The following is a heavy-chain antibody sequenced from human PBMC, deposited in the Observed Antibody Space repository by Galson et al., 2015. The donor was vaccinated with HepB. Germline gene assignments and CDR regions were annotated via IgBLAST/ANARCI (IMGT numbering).Heavy chain of an antibody. J-gene: IGHJ6*02. CDR2: ISSSGSTI. CDR1: GFTFSSYE. CDR3: ASQYYDFWSGWGDYYYYGMDV. Sequence: SLRLSCAASGFTFSSYEMNWVRQAPGKGLEWVSYISSSGSTIYYADSVKGRFTISRDNAKNSLYLQMNSLRAEDTAVYYCASQYYDFWSGWGDYYYYGMDVWGQGTTVTVSS. D-gene: IGHD3-3*01. V-gene: IGHV3-48*03.